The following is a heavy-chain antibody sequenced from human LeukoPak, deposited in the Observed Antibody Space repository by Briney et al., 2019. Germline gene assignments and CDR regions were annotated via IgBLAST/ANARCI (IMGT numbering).Heavy chain of an antibody. CDR2: IIPIFGTA. J-gene: IGHJ5*02. D-gene: IGHD3-16*01. CDR3: ASYPGALYAKTNWFDP. CDR1: GYTFSSYA. Sequence: SVKVSCKASGYTFSSYAISWVRQAPGQGLEWMGGIIPIFGTANYAQKFQGRVTITADESTSIAYMELSSLRSEDTAVYYCASYPGALYAKTNWFDPWGQGTLVTVSS. V-gene: IGHV1-69*13.